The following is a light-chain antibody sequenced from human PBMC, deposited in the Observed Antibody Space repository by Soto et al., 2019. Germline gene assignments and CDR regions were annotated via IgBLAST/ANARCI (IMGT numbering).Light chain of an antibody. CDR2: NTS. CDR1: QSMSTSY. J-gene: IGKJ1*01. CDR3: QQYGSSPRT. Sequence: EIVLTQSPGTLSLSPGERATLSCRASQSMSTSYLAWYQQKPGQAPRLLIYNTSSRATGLPDRFSGSGSGTDFTLTISRLETEDFAVYYCQQYGSSPRTFGQGTKVEIK. V-gene: IGKV3-20*01.